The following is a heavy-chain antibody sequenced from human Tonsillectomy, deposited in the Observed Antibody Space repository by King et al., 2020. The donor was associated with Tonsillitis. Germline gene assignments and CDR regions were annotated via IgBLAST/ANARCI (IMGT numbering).Heavy chain of an antibody. J-gene: IGHJ4*02. Sequence: VQLQESGPGLVKPSQTLSLTCTVSGGSISSGDYYWSWIRQPPGKGLEWIGYIYYSGSSYCNPSLKSRLTISVDTSKNQFSLNLSSVTAADTAVYYCASYGDHHLFDYWGQGTLVTVSS. CDR1: GGSISSGDYY. CDR3: ASYGDHHLFDY. D-gene: IGHD4-17*01. V-gene: IGHV4-30-4*01. CDR2: IYYSGSS.